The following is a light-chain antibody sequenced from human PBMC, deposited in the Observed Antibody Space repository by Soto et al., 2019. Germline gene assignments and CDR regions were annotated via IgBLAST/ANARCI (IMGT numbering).Light chain of an antibody. CDR3: QQYGSSPRT. Sequence: DIQMTQSPSSVSASEGDRVTITCRASQGINNWLAWYQQKPGKAPKLLIYAASSLQSGVPSRFSGSGSGTDFTLTISRLEPEDFAVYYCQQYGSSPRTFGQGTKVDIK. V-gene: IGKV1-12*01. CDR2: AAS. J-gene: IGKJ1*01. CDR1: QGINNW.